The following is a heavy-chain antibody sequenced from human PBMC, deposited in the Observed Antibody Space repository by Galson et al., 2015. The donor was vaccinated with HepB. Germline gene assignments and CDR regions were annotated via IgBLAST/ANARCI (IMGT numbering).Heavy chain of an antibody. CDR2: IKQDGSEK. CDR3: ARAILPAAGTIYFDY. Sequence: SLRLSCAASGFTFSSYWMSWVRQVPGKGLEWVANIKQDGSEKYYVDSVKGRFTISRDNAKNSLYLQMNSLRAEDTAVYYCARAILPAAGTIYFDYWGQGTLVTVSS. D-gene: IGHD6-13*01. J-gene: IGHJ4*02. CDR1: GFTFSSYW. V-gene: IGHV3-7*03.